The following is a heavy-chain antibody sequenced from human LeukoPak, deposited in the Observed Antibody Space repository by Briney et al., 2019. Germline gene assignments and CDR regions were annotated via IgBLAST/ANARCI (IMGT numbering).Heavy chain of an antibody. D-gene: IGHD6-19*01. V-gene: IGHV3-73*01. CDR3: AKDGQWLVVEGGFDY. Sequence: GGSLRLSCAASGFTLSGSAMHWVRQASGKGLEWVGRMSSKANSYATAYAASVKGRFTISRDNSKNTLYLQMNSLRAEDTAVYYCAKDGQWLVVEGGFDYWGQGTLVTVSS. CDR2: MSSKANSYAT. J-gene: IGHJ4*02. CDR1: GFTLSGSA.